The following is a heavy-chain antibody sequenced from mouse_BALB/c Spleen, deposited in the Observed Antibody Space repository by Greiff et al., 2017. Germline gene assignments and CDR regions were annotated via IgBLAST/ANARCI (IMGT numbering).Heavy chain of an antibody. CDR1: GFTFSSFG. J-gene: IGHJ4*01. D-gene: IGHD1-1*01. CDR3: ARGTTVVATRSAMDY. Sequence: EVKLVESGGGLVQPGGSRKLSCAASGFTFSSFGMHWVRQAPEKGLEWVAYISSGSSTIYYADTVKGRFTISRDNPKNTLFLQMTSLRSEDTAMYYCARGTTVVATRSAMDYWGQGTSVTVSS. V-gene: IGHV5-17*02. CDR2: ISSGSSTI.